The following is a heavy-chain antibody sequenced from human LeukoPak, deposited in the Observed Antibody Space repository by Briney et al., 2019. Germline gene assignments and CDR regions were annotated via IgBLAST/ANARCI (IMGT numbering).Heavy chain of an antibody. D-gene: IGHD3-9*01. CDR2: IRSKTDGGTT. CDR1: GFTFSNAW. Sequence: GGSLRLSCAASGFTFSNAWMSWVRQAPGKGLEWVGRIRSKTDGGTTDYAAPVKGRFTISRDDSKNTLYLQMNSLKTEDTAVYYCTTDGILTGYSAPEADGYWGQGTLVTVSS. CDR3: TTDGILTGYSAPEADGY. J-gene: IGHJ4*02. V-gene: IGHV3-15*01.